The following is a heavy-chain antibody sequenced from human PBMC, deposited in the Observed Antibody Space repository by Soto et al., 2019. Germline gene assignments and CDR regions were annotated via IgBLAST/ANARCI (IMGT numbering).Heavy chain of an antibody. J-gene: IGHJ6*02. D-gene: IGHD5-18*01. CDR2: IYSGGST. CDR3: ARDELEYSYGSQDYYYYGMDV. CDR1: GFTVSSNY. Sequence: PGGSLRLSCAASGFTVSSNYMSWVRQAPGKGLEWVSVIYSGGSTYYADSVKGRFTISRDNSKNTLYLQMNSLRAEDTAVYYCARDELEYSYGSQDYYYYGMDVWGQGTTVTVSS. V-gene: IGHV3-53*01.